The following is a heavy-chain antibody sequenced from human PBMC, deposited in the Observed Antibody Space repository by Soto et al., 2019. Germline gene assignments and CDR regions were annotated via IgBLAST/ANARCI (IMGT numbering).Heavy chain of an antibody. CDR2: INPNSGGT. CDR3: ARVRGEWLLPSSYPGMDA. J-gene: IGHJ6*02. Sequence: ASVKVSCKASGYTFTGYYMHWVRQAPGQGLEWMGWINPNSGGTNYAQKFQGWVTMTRDTSISTAYMELSRLRSDDTAVYYCARVRGEWLLPSSYPGMDARAQGPTLPVSS. V-gene: IGHV1-2*04. CDR1: GYTFTGYY. D-gene: IGHD3-3*01.